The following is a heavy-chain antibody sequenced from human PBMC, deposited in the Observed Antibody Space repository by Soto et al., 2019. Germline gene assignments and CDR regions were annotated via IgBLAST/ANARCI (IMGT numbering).Heavy chain of an antibody. D-gene: IGHD6-13*01. CDR1: GFSLSTSGAG. V-gene: IGHV2-5*01. Sequence: QITLKESGPTLVTPTQTLTLTCTFSGFSLSTSGAGVGWIRQPPGKALEWLALILWNDDKRYSTSLKTRLTITKDTSKNQVVLTMTNMDPVDTATYYCARPGYSTSWTAFDYWGQGTLVTVSS. CDR2: ILWNDDK. J-gene: IGHJ4*02. CDR3: ARPGYSTSWTAFDY.